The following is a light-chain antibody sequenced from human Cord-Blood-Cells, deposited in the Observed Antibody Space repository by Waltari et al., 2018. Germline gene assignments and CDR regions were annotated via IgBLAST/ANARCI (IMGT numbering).Light chain of an antibody. J-gene: IGKJ4*01. Sequence: EIVLTQSPATLSLSPGEXXXXXXRASQSVSSYLAWYQQKPGQAPRLLIYDASNRATGIPARFSGSGSGTDFTLTISSLEPEDFAVYYCQQRSNWPPALTFGGGTKVEIK. CDR3: QQRSNWPPALT. CDR2: DAS. CDR1: QSVSSY. V-gene: IGKV3-11*01.